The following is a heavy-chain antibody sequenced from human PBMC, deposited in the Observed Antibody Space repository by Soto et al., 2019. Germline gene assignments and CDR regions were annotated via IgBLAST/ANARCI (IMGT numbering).Heavy chain of an antibody. CDR2: IKQDGSEK. V-gene: IGHV3-7*01. D-gene: IGHD3-16*02. CDR3: AREGPFMITFGGVIAPGFDY. CDR1: GFTFSSYW. J-gene: IGHJ4*02. Sequence: GGSLRLSCAASGFTFSSYWMSWVRQAPGKGLEWVANIKQDGSEKYYVDSVKGRFTISRDNAKNSLYLQMNSLRAEDTAVYYCAREGPFMITFGGVIAPGFDYWGQGTLVTVSS.